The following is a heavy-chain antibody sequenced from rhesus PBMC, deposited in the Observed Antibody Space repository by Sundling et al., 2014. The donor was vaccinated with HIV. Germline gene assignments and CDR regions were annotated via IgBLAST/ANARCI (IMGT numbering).Heavy chain of an antibody. D-gene: IGHD3-22*01. Sequence: QLQLQESGPGLVKPSETLSVTCAVSGGSISSSYWSWIRQAPGKGLEWIGDIYGSGSGTNYNPSLKSRVTLSVDTSKNQLSLKLSSVTAADTAVYYCSRNPGWSDNLDYWGQGVLVTVSS. CDR3: SRNPGWSDNLDY. V-gene: IGHV4-169*01. CDR1: GGSISSSY. CDR2: IYGSGSGT. J-gene: IGHJ4*01.